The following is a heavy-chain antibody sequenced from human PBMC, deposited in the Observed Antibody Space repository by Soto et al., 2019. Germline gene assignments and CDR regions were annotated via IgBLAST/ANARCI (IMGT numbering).Heavy chain of an antibody. CDR1: GGTFRSYA. J-gene: IGHJ4*02. V-gene: IGHV1-69*13. CDR3: ARSDYCGGDCYAFLDY. CDR2: IIPTFGTA. Sequence: SVTVSCTASGGTFRSYAISWVRQAPGQGLEWIGGIIPTFGTANYAQKFQGRLTIIADEFTSTAYMELSSLRSEDTAVYYCARSDYCGGDCYAFLDYWGQGTLVTVSS. D-gene: IGHD2-21*02.